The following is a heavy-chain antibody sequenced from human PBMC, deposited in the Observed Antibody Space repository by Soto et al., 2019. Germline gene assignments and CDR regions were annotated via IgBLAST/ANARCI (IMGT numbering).Heavy chain of an antibody. J-gene: IGHJ5*02. CDR1: GGSISSGGYS. V-gene: IGHV4-39*01. Sequence: QLQLQESGPGLLKPSDPLSLTCTVSGGSISSGGYSWAWIRQPPEKGLEWIGTFFYGGNTLYNPSLKSPVTLVPNTSKEQFSLILNSVDAADTGVYYCARIAFPPGESSLYRDFYPLGQGILVTVSS. CDR3: ARIAFPPGESSLYRDFYP. D-gene: IGHD3-16*02. CDR2: FFYGGNT.